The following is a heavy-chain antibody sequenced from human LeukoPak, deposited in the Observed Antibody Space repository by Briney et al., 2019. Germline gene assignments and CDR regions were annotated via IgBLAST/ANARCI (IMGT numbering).Heavy chain of an antibody. Sequence: EASVKVSCKASGYTFTGYYMHWVRQAPGQGLEWMGWINPNSGGTNYAQKFQGRVTMTRDTSISTAHMELSRLRSDDTAVYYCARDYGDYLLLLGWFDPWGQGTLVTVSS. CDR2: INPNSGGT. D-gene: IGHD4-17*01. J-gene: IGHJ5*02. CDR1: GYTFTGYY. V-gene: IGHV1-2*02. CDR3: ARDYGDYLLLLGWFDP.